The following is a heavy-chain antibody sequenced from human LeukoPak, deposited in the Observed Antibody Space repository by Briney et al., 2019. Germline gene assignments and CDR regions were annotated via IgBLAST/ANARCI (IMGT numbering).Heavy chain of an antibody. Sequence: PSQTLSLTCTVSGGSISSGDYFWSWLRQPPGKGLEWIGYIYYTGSTYYNPSLKSPLTISVDTSKNQFSLKLSSVTAADTAVYYCARARSVVDAFDIWGQGTLVTVSS. CDR3: ARARSVVDAFDI. V-gene: IGHV4-30-4*01. J-gene: IGHJ3*02. CDR2: IYYTGST. CDR1: GGSISSGDYF.